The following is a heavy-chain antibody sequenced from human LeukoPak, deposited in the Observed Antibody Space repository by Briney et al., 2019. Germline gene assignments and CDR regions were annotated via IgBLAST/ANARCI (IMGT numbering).Heavy chain of an antibody. Sequence: GGSLRLSCAASGFTVSSNYMSWVRQAPGKGLEWVSVIYSGGSTYYADSVKGRFIISRDNSKNTLYLQMNSLRAEDTAVYYCARDLGSSGSDAFDIWGQGTMVTVSS. D-gene: IGHD3-22*01. V-gene: IGHV3-53*01. CDR3: ARDLGSSGSDAFDI. CDR1: GFTVSSNY. J-gene: IGHJ3*02. CDR2: IYSGGST.